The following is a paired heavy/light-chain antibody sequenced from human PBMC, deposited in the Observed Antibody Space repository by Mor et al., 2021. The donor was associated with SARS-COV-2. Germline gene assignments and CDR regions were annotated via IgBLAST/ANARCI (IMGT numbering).Light chain of an antibody. CDR1: NSNIGAGFD. J-gene: IGLJ1*01. V-gene: IGLV1-40*01. CDR2: GNN. Sequence: QSVLTQPPSVSGAPGQRVTISCTGTNSNIGAGFDVHWYQQLPGTAPKLLIYGNNNRPSGVPDRFSGSKSGTSASLAITGLQTEDEADYYCQSSNNTVKAVNFVFGTGTKVTVL. CDR3: QSSNNTVKAVNFV.
Heavy chain of an antibody. CDR2: ISRLENVI. Sequence: QVQLVESGGGLVKPGGSLRLSCAASGFNFGDSYTAWIRQAPGKGLEWVSYISRLENVISYADSVRGRFTISKDNDKTSVFLEMNSLRVEDTALYYCAAGRQWLALDYWGHGTRVTVSS. CDR1: GFNFGDSY. J-gene: IGHJ4*01. CDR3: AAGRQWLALDY. V-gene: IGHV3-11*01. D-gene: IGHD6-19*01.